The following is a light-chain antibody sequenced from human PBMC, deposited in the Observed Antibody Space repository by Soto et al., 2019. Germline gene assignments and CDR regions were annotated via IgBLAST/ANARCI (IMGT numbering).Light chain of an antibody. CDR1: QSVSTN. CDR2: GAS. V-gene: IGKV3-15*01. CDR3: HQYNNWRT. Sequence: EVVLTQSPATLSVSPGERATLSCRASQSVSTNLAWYQQRPGQAPRLLIYGASARATGIPDRFSGSGAGTEFTLTISSPQSEDFAVYYCHQYNNWRTFGQGTRLEIK. J-gene: IGKJ5*01.